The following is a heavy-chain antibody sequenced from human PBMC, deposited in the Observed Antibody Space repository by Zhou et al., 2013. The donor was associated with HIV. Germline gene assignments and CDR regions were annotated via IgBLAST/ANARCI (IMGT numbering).Heavy chain of an antibody. CDR3: ARDVRAYSGYDWGY. D-gene: IGHD5-12*01. Sequence: QVQLVQSGAEVKKPGSSVKVSCKASGGTFSSYAISWVRQAPGQGLEWMGRIIPILGIANYAQKFQGRVTITADKSTSTAYMELSSLRSEDTAVYYCARDVRAYSGYDWGYWGQGNPGHRLL. CDR1: GGTFSSYA. J-gene: IGHJ4*02. CDR2: IIPILGIA. V-gene: IGHV1-69*04.